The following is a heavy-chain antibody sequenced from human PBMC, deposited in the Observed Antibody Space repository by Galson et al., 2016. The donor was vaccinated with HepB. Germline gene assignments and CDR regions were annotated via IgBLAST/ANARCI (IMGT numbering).Heavy chain of an antibody. CDR2: VSIGSTHI. Sequence: SCAVSGFAFSSYSMSWVRQAPGKGLEWVSFVSIGSTHIYYADSVKGRFTVSRDDTTNTVYLQMNSLRGEDTAVYFCATNRWFGGLSQVDNWGQGTLVTVSS. D-gene: IGHD3-10*01. CDR3: ATNRWFGGLSQVDN. V-gene: IGHV3-21*01. J-gene: IGHJ4*02. CDR1: GFAFSSYS.